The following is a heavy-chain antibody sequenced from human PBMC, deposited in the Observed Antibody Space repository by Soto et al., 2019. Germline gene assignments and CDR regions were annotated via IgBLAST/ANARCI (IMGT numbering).Heavy chain of an antibody. Sequence: ASVTGSCKASGSSFTSYDINWVRQANGQGLEWMGWMNPNSGNTGYAQKFQGRVTMTRNTSISTAYMELSSLRSEDTAVYYCARGAGPGSYYDFWSGYYYYYYYYMDVWGKGTTVTVSS. CDR2: MNPNSGNT. CDR1: GSSFTSYD. J-gene: IGHJ6*03. V-gene: IGHV1-8*01. D-gene: IGHD3-3*01. CDR3: ARGAGPGSYYDFWSGYYYYYYYYMDV.